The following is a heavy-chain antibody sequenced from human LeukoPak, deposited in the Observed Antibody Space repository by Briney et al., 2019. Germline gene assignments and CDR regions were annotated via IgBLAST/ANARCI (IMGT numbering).Heavy chain of an antibody. J-gene: IGHJ4*02. CDR3: GRDGHSTLDY. V-gene: IGHV1-18*01. Sequence: ASVNVSCKASGYTFTSYGIIWVRQAPGEGLEWMGWISGYNGKTDYAHKFQGRVTMTTDTSTTTAYMELRNLRSDDTAVYYCGRDGHSTLDYWGQGTLVTVSS. CDR2: ISGYNGKT. D-gene: IGHD4-11*01. CDR1: GYTFTSYG.